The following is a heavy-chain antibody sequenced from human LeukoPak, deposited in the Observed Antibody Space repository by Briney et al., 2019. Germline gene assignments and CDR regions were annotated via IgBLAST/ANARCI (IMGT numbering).Heavy chain of an antibody. J-gene: IGHJ6*03. CDR3: ARDGSGFYLYNYMDV. V-gene: IGHV3-21*06. CDR2: ISTVSTYT. D-gene: IGHD6-25*01. CDR1: GFTFTDYS. Sequence: GGSLRLSCAPSGFTFTDYSMNWVRQAPGKGLEWVASISTVSTYTFYADSVKGRFSISRDNVRNLLYLQISSLGPEDTAVYYCARDGSGFYLYNYMDVWGKGTTVTVSS.